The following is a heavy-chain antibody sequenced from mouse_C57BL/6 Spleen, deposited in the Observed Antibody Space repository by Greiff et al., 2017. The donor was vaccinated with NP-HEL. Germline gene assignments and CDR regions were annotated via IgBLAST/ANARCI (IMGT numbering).Heavy chain of an antibody. CDR1: GYTFTSYW. J-gene: IGHJ4*01. V-gene: IGHV1-53*01. CDR3: AKGALRRDYYAMDY. Sequence: QVQLQQPGTELVKPGASVKLSCKASGYTFTSYWMHWVKQRPGQGLEWIGNINPSNGGTNYNEKFKRQATLTVDKSSSTAYMRLSSLTSEDSAVYYCAKGALRRDYYAMDYWGQGTSVTVSS. D-gene: IGHD1-2*01. CDR2: INPSNGGT.